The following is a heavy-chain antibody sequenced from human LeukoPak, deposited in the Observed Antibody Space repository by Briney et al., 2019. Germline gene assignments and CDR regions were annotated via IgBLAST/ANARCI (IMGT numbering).Heavy chain of an antibody. V-gene: IGHV1-2*02. D-gene: IGHD2-2*01. CDR1: GYTFTGYY. Sequence: GASVKVSRKASGYTFTGYYMHWVRQAPGQGLEWMGWINPNSGGTNYAQKFQGRVTMTRDTSISTAYMELSRLRSDDTAVYYCARVVGGYCSSTSCYWARGAFDIWGQGTMVTVSS. J-gene: IGHJ3*02. CDR3: ARVVGGYCSSTSCYWARGAFDI. CDR2: INPNSGGT.